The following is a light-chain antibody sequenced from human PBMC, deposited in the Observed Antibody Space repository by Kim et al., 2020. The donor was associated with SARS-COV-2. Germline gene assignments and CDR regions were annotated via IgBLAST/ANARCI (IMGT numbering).Light chain of an antibody. Sequence: DIQMTQSPSTLSASVGDRVTITCRASQSMSSWLAWYQQKPGKAPKLLIYKASSLESGVPSRFSGSGSGTEFTLTISSLQPDDFATYYCQQYNRYSRTFDQGNKV. CDR1: QSMSSW. J-gene: IGKJ1*01. V-gene: IGKV1-5*03. CDR3: QQYNRYSRT. CDR2: KAS.